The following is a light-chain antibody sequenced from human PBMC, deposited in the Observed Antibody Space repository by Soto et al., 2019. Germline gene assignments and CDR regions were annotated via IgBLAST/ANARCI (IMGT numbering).Light chain of an antibody. V-gene: IGLV2-14*03. CDR2: DVT. CDR3: ISFTSRHIYV. Sequence: QSVLTQPASVSGSPGQSITISCTGTSSDVGGYNYVSWYQQHPGRAPKLIIYDVTNRPSGISNRFSCSKSGNTASLTISGLQTEDEADYYCISFTSRHIYVFGTGTNVTVL. J-gene: IGLJ1*01. CDR1: SSDVGGYNY.